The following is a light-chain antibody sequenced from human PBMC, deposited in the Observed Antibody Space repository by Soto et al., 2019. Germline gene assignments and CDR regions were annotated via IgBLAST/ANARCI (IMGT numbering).Light chain of an antibody. CDR3: QQYNSSPYT. CDR1: QRFSTW. J-gene: IGKJ2*01. Sequence: DIQMTQSPSTLSASVGDRVTITCRASQRFSTWLAWYQQKPGKAPRLLIYDASSLEGGVPSRFSGRGSGTEFTLTISGLQPDDFATYYCQQYNSSPYTFGQGTKLDIK. V-gene: IGKV1-5*01. CDR2: DAS.